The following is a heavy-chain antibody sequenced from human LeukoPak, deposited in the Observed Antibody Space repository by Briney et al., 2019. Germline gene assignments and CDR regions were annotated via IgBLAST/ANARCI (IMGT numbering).Heavy chain of an antibody. Sequence: SETLSLTCTVSGASVNSRNYFWGWIRQPPGKGLEWIATISYRGSTSYSPSLKSRLTISLDTSNNHFSLDLTSVTAADTAVYYCAREVLRFLEGHYGMDVWGQGTTVTVSS. J-gene: IGHJ6*02. CDR3: AREVLRFLEGHYGMDV. CDR2: ISYRGST. CDR1: GASVNSRNYF. V-gene: IGHV4-39*02. D-gene: IGHD3-3*01.